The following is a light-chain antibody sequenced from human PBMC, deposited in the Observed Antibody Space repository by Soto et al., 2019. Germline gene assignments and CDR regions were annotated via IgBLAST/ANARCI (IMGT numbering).Light chain of an antibody. V-gene: IGLV2-14*01. CDR2: EVS. Sequence: QSVLTQPASVSGSPGQSITISCTGSSSDVGVYKYVSWYQQHPGKAPRLMIYEVSSRPSGVSNRFSGSKSGNTASLTISGLQAEDEADYYCSSYASSSSLVFGGGTK. J-gene: IGLJ3*02. CDR1: SSDVGVYKY. CDR3: SSYASSSSLV.